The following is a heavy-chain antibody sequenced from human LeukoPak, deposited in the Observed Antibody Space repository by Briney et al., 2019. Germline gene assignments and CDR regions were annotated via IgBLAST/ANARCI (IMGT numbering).Heavy chain of an antibody. CDR2: INPNSGGT. CDR3: ASRPKGVAAANWFDP. V-gene: IGHV1-2*02. CDR1: GYTFTGYY. Sequence: ASVKVSCKASGYTFTGYYMHWVRQAPGQGLEWMGWINPNSGGTNYAQKFQGRVTMTRDTSISTAYMEVTRLRSDDTAVYYCASRPKGVAAANWFDPWGQGTLVTVSS. D-gene: IGHD6-25*01. J-gene: IGHJ5*02.